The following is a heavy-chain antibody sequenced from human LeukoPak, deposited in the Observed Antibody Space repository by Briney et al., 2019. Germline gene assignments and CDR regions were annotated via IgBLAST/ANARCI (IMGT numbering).Heavy chain of an antibody. Sequence: SVKVSCKASGGIFSSYAISWVRQAPGQGLEWMGGIIPIFGTANYAQKFQGRVTITADGSTSTAYMELSSLRSEDTAVYYCARRISNPELYYYYYYGMDVWGQGTTVTVSS. CDR3: ARRISNPELYYYYYYGMDV. CDR1: GGIFSSYA. CDR2: IIPIFGTA. V-gene: IGHV1-69*01. J-gene: IGHJ6*02. D-gene: IGHD1-7*01.